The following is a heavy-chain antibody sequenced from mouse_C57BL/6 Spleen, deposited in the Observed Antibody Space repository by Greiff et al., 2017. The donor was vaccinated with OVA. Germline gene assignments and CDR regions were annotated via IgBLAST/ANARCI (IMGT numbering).Heavy chain of an antibody. D-gene: IGHD1-1*01. V-gene: IGHV1-69*01. J-gene: IGHJ4*01. CDR1: GYTFTSYW. Sequence: QVQLQQPGAELVMPGASVKLSCKASGYTFTSYWMHWVKQRPGQGLEWIGEIDPSDSYTNYNQKFKGKSTLTVDKSSSTAYMQLSSLTSEDSAVYYCARDYGSGYKAIDYWGQGTSVTVSS. CDR3: ARDYGSGYKAIDY. CDR2: IDPSDSYT.